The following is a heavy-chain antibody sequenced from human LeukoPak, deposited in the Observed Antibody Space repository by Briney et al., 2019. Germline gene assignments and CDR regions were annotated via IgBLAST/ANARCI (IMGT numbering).Heavy chain of an antibody. CDR1: GFTFSSYA. D-gene: IGHD5-24*01. V-gene: IGHV3-23*01. CDR3: AKWNKRWLQLSFLDY. CDR2: ISGSGGST. J-gene: IGHJ4*02. Sequence: GGSLRLSCAASGFTFSSYAMSWVRQAPGKGLEWVSAISGSGGSTYYADSVKGRFTISRDNSKNTLYLQMNSLRAKDTAVYYCAKWNKRWLQLSFLDYWGQGTLVTVSS.